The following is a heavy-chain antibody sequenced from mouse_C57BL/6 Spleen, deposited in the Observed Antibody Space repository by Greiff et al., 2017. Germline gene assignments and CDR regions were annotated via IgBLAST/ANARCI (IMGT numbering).Heavy chain of an antibody. CDR1: GYTFTSYW. Sequence: VQLQQPGAELVMPGASVKLSCTASGYTFTSYWLHWVKQRPGQGLEWIGVIDPSDSYTNYNQKFKGKSTWTIDKSYSTAYMQLSSLTSEDSAVYDCARSSIFDYWGQGTTLTVSS. V-gene: IGHV1-69*01. J-gene: IGHJ2*01. CDR2: IDPSDSYT. D-gene: IGHD1-1*01. CDR3: ARSSIFDY.